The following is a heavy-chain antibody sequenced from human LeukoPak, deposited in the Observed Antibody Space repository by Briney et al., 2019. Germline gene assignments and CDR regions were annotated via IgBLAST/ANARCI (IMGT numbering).Heavy chain of an antibody. Sequence: SVTVSCKASGYTFTSYYMHWVRQAPGQGLEWMGRINPSGGSTSYAQKFQGRVTMTRDTSTSTVYMELSSLESEDTAVYYCASYISGDSDGYPLAGSYWGQGTLVTVSS. J-gene: IGHJ4*02. D-gene: IGHD5-24*01. CDR3: ASYISGDSDGYPLAGSY. V-gene: IGHV1-46*03. CDR1: GYTFTSYY. CDR2: INPSGGST.